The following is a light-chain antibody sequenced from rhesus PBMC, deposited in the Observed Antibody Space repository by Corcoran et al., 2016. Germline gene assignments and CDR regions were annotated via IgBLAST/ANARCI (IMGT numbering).Light chain of an antibody. CDR2: SAY. V-gene: IGKV3-40*03. J-gene: IGKJ2*01. CDR1: ESVGRD. Sequence: EIVMTQSPATLSLSPGDTATPSCRASESVGRDLAWYQQKPGQAPKLLVHSAYFRATGIPDRFSGSGSRTEFTLTISSLGTEDVGVYHCQQYHDFLYSFGQGTKVEIK. CDR3: QQYHDFLYS.